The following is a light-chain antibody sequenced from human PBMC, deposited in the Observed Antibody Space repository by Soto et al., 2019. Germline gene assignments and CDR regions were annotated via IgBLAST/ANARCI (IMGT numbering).Light chain of an antibody. CDR1: PSVSGNY. CDR2: GAY. Sequence: EIVLTQSPGTLSLSPGERATLSCRASPSVSGNYLAWYQQKPGQAPRLLIYGAYSRATGIPARFSGSGSGTHFTLTISSLEPEDFAVYSCQQYASSPRTFGQGTRVEVK. J-gene: IGKJ1*01. V-gene: IGKV3-20*01. CDR3: QQYASSPRT.